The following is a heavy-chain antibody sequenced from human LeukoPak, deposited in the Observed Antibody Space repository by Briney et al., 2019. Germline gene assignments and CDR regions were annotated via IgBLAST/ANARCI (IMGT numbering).Heavy chain of an antibody. J-gene: IGHJ4*02. CDR3: ARFYDY. CDR2: IYTSGST. Sequence: SETLSPTCTVSGGSISSGSYYWSWIRQPAGKGLEWIGRIYTSGSTNYNPSLKSRVTISVDTSKNQFSLKLSSVTAADTAVYYCARFYDYWGQGTLVTVSS. V-gene: IGHV4-61*02. CDR1: GGSISSGSYY.